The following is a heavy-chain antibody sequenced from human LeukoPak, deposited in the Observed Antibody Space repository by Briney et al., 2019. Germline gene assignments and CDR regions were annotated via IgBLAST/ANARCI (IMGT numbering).Heavy chain of an antibody. V-gene: IGHV3-33*03. CDR2: VWYDGNKK. Sequence: PGGSLRLSCAASGFTFSSYGMHWVRQAPGKGLEWVAVVWYDGNKKYYADSVKGRFTISRDNAKNSLYLQMNSLRAEDTALYYCAKGGHDYVWGSYRYGVDYWGQGTLVTVSS. CDR1: GFTFSSYG. J-gene: IGHJ4*02. CDR3: AKGGHDYVWGSYRYGVDY. D-gene: IGHD3-16*02.